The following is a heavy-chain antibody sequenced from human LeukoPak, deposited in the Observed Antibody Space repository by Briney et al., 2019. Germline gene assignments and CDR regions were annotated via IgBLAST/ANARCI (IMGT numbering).Heavy chain of an antibody. CDR2: IYYSGST. D-gene: IGHD1-26*01. V-gene: IGHV4-59*01. J-gene: IGHJ6*02. CDR3: ASVGSYGMDV. Sequence: SETLSLTCTVSGGSISSYYWSWIRQLPGKGLEWIGYIYYSGSTNYNPSLKSRVTISVDTSKNQFSLKLSSVTAADTAVYYCASVGSYGMDVWGQGTTVTVSS. CDR1: GGSISSYY.